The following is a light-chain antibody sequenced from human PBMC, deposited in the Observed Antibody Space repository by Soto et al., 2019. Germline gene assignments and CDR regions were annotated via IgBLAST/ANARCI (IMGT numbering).Light chain of an antibody. J-gene: IGLJ2*01. Sequence: QSALTQSPSASGSPGQSVTISCTGTSSDVGGYNYVSWYQQHPGKAPKLMIYEVSKRPSGVPDRFSGSKSGNTASLTVSGLQAEDEADYYCSLYAVSNNVVFGGGTKLTVL. V-gene: IGLV2-8*01. CDR2: EVS. CDR1: SSDVGGYNY. CDR3: SLYAVSNNVV.